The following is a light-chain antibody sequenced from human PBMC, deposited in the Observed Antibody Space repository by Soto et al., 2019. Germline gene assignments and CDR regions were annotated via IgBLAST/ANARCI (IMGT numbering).Light chain of an antibody. J-gene: IGKJ4*01. CDR3: QQSSNWLT. Sequence: EIVLTQSPATLSLSPGERATLSCRASQSVSSYLAWYQQKPGQAPRLLIYDASNRATGIPARFSGSGSWTDFTLSVSSLEPEDFAVYHCQQSSNWLTFGGGTKVEIK. CDR1: QSVSSY. V-gene: IGKV3-11*01. CDR2: DAS.